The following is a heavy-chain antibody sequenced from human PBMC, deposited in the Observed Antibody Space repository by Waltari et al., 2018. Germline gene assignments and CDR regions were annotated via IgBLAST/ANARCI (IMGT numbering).Heavy chain of an antibody. CDR1: GFRFTPAW. Sequence: EVQMVESGGGYMKPGDSLRLSCVASGFRFTPAWLTWVRQAPGKGLESVGRMKSKIDGATTDFAAAATGRFSISREDSRNMVFLQMNSLRTEDAAVYYCTTLDAPWGGWGHGTLVTVS. D-gene: IGHD1-26*01. V-gene: IGHV3-15*01. CDR3: TTLDAPWGG. J-gene: IGHJ4*01. CDR2: MKSKIDGATT.